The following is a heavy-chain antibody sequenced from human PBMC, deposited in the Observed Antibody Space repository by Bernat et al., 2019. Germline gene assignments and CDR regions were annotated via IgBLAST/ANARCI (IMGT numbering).Heavy chain of an antibody. CDR2: IKQDGSEK. J-gene: IGHJ2*01. CDR3: ARDRETTSPPLDWYFDL. CDR1: GFTFSSYW. D-gene: IGHD1-14*01. Sequence: EVQLVESGGGLVQPGGSLRLSCAASGFTFSSYWMSWVRQAPGKGLEWVANIKQDGSEKYSVDSVKGRFTISRDNAKNSLYLQMNSLRAEDTAVYYCARDRETTSPPLDWYFDLWGRGTLVTVSS. V-gene: IGHV3-7*01.